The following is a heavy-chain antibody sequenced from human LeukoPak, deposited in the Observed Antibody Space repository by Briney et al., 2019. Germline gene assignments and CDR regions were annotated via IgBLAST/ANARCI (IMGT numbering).Heavy chain of an antibody. CDR3: ARDRYDILTGYYQLNWFDP. CDR1: GGTFSSYA. D-gene: IGHD3-9*01. CDR2: IIPIFGTA. V-gene: IGHV1-69*13. Sequence: SVKVSCKASGGTFSSYAISWVRQAPGQGLEWMGGIIPIFGTANYAQKFQGRVTITADESTSTAYMELSSLRSEDTAVYYCARDRYDILTGYYQLNWFDPWGQGTLVTVSS. J-gene: IGHJ5*02.